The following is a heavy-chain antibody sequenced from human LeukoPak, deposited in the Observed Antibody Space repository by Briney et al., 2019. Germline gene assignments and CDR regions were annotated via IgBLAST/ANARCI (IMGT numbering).Heavy chain of an antibody. D-gene: IGHD6-19*01. CDR3: ARARYSSGWYHYYYGMDV. Sequence: SETLSLTSTVSGGSISSYYWSWIRQPPGKGLEWIGYIYYSGSTNYNPSLKSRVTISVDTSKNQFSLKLSSVTAADTAVYYCARARYSSGWYHYYYGMDVWGQGTTVTVSS. V-gene: IGHV4-59*01. CDR2: IYYSGST. CDR1: GGSISSYY. J-gene: IGHJ6*02.